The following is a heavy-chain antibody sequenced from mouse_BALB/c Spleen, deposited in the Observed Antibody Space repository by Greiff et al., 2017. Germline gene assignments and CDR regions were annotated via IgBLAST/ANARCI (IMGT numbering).Heavy chain of an antibody. Sequence: QVQLKESGAELMKPGASVKISCKATGYTFSSYWIEWVKHRPGHGLEWIGEILPGSGSTNYNEKFKGKATFTADTSSNTAYMQLSSLTSEDTAVYYCNPTITTVVGGYWGQGTTLTVSS. CDR3: NPTITTVVGGY. CDR2: ILPGSGST. D-gene: IGHD1-1*01. V-gene: IGHV1-9*01. J-gene: IGHJ2*01. CDR1: GYTFSSYW.